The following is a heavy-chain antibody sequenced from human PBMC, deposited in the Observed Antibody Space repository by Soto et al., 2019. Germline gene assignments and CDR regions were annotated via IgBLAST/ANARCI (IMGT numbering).Heavy chain of an antibody. J-gene: IGHJ4*02. CDR2: IIPIFGTA. Sequence: SLKVSCKASGGTFSSYAISWVRQAPGQGLEWMGGIIPIFGTANYAQKFQGRVTITADESTSTAYMELSSLRCEDTAVYYCAKAQWLAREDYFDYWGQGTLVTVSS. CDR1: GGTFSSYA. D-gene: IGHD6-19*01. CDR3: AKAQWLAREDYFDY. V-gene: IGHV1-69*13.